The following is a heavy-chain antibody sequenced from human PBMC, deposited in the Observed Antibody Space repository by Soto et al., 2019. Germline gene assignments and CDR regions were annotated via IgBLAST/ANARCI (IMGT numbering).Heavy chain of an antibody. CDR1: GFTVSSNY. CDR2: IYSGGST. CDR3: ARVISLAYSGYHGHFDY. D-gene: IGHD5-12*01. Sequence: GGSLRLSCAASGFTVSSNYMSWVRQAPGKGLEWVSVIYSGGSTYYADSVKGRFTISRHNSKNTLYLQMNSLRAEDTAVYYCARVISLAYSGYHGHFDYWGQGTLVTVSS. J-gene: IGHJ4*02. V-gene: IGHV3-53*04.